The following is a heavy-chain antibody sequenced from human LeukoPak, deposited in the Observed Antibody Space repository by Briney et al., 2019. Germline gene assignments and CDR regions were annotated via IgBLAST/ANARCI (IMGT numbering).Heavy chain of an antibody. V-gene: IGHV1-2*02. CDR2: IIPNSGGT. J-gene: IGHJ4*02. Sequence: ASVKVSCKASGYTFTDYYIHWVRQAPGQGPEWMGWIIPNSGGTNYAQKFQGRVTMTRDTSISTAYMELSRLRSDDTAVYYCASGLGDAGMADGSYWGQGTLVTVSS. CDR1: GYTFTDYY. D-gene: IGHD5-18*01. CDR3: ASGLGDAGMADGSY.